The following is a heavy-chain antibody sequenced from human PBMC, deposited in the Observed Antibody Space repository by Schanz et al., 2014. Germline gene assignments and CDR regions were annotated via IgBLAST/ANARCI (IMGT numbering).Heavy chain of an antibody. CDR1: GFNSDDYA. CDR2: ISGSSRTI. D-gene: IGHD3-22*01. V-gene: IGHV3-48*04. Sequence: EVQVVESGGGLVQPGGSLRLSCTASGFNSDDYAMHWVRQAPGKGLEWVSYISGSSRTIYYADSVKGRFTISRDNAKNSLYLQMNSLRAEDTAVYYCARPPHDSSGYYPFDYWGQGTLVTVSS. J-gene: IGHJ4*02. CDR3: ARPPHDSSGYYPFDY.